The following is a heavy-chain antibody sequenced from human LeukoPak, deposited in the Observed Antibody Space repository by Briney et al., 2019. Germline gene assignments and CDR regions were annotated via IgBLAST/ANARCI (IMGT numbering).Heavy chain of an antibody. CDR1: GYTFTSYG. V-gene: IGHV1-18*01. J-gene: IGHJ6*03. CDR2: ISAYNGNT. D-gene: IGHD6-13*01. Sequence: ASVKVSCKASGYTFTSYGISWVRQAPGQGLEWMGWISAYNGNTNYAQKLQGRVTMTTDTSTSTAYMELRSLRSDDTAVYYCARPKGGIAAAGTISYYYYYMDVWGKGTTVTISS. CDR3: ARPKGGIAAAGTISYYYYYMDV.